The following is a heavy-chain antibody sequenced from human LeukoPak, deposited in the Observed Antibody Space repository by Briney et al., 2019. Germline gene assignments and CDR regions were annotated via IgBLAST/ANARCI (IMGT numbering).Heavy chain of an antibody. Sequence: GGSLRLSCAASGFTFSDVWMSWIRQAPGKGLEWVANIKQDGSEKYYVDSVKGRFTISRDNAKNSLYLQMNSLRAEDTAVYYCARDPILYSGYDSYWGQGTLVTVSS. CDR3: ARDPILYSGYDSY. D-gene: IGHD5-12*01. V-gene: IGHV3-7*03. CDR2: IKQDGSEK. CDR1: GFTFSDVW. J-gene: IGHJ4*02.